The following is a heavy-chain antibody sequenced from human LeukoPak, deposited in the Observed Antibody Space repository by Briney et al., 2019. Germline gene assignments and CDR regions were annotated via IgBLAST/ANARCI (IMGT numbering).Heavy chain of an antibody. CDR3: ARDHFGSLDS. CDR2: DYCGGNT. CDR1: GFSVTTDSYC. J-gene: IGHJ4*02. Sequence: SETVSLTCTVSGFSVTTDSYCWGWIRQPPGKGLEWIGYDYCGGNTNYDPSLKRRVTISVDTSKNQFSLTLTSVTAADTAVYFCARDHFGSLDSWGQGILVTVSS. D-gene: IGHD3-10*01. V-gene: IGHV4-61*01.